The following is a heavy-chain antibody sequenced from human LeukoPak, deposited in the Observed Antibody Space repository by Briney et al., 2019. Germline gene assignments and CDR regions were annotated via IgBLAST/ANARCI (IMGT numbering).Heavy chain of an antibody. CDR3: ARGDMVGANERFDP. V-gene: IGHV1-8*01. CDR2: MNPNSGNT. D-gene: IGHD1-26*01. J-gene: IGHJ5*02. CDR1: GYTFTSYD. Sequence: ASVKVSCTASGYTFTSYDINWVRQATGQGLEWMGWMNPNSGNTGYAQKFQGRVTMTRNTSISTAYMELSSLRSEDTAVYYCARGDMVGANERFDPWGQGTLVTVSS.